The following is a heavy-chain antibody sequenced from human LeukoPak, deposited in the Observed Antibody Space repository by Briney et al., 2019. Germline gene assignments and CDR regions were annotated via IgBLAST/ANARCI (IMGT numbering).Heavy chain of an antibody. CDR3: ARDYGSGSFYYYYYGMEV. CDR2: ISYDGSNK. Sequence: GGSLILSCAASGFTFSSYGMHWVRQAPGKGLEWVAAISYDGSNKYYADSVNGRFTISRDNSKNTLYLQMNSLRAEDTAVYYCARDYGSGSFYYYYYGMEVWGKGPTVTVSS. V-gene: IGHV3-30*03. CDR1: GFTFSSYG. J-gene: IGHJ6*04. D-gene: IGHD3-10*01.